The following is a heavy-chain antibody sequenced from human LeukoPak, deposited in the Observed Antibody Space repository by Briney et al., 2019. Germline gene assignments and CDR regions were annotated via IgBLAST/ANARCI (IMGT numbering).Heavy chain of an antibody. D-gene: IGHD3-16*01. CDR3: AREGERTYYDYVWGSSPSPFDY. J-gene: IGHJ4*02. Sequence: ASVKVSCKASGYTFTGYYMHWVRQAPGQGLEWMGWINPNSGGTNYAQKFQGRVTMTRDTSISTAYMELRSLRSDDTAVYYCAREGERTYYDYVWGSSPSPFDYWGQGTLVTVSS. V-gene: IGHV1-2*02. CDR1: GYTFTGYY. CDR2: INPNSGGT.